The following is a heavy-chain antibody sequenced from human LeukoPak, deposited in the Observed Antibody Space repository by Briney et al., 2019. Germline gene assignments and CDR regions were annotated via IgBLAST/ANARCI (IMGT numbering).Heavy chain of an antibody. V-gene: IGHV3-9*01. CDR1: GFTFDDYA. Sequence: GRSLRLSCAASGFTFDDYAMHWVRQAPGKGLEWVSGITAGGGSTYYADSVKGRFTISRDNAKNSLYLQMNSLRAEDTAVYYCARGSIVATGGDYWGQGTLVTVSS. D-gene: IGHD5-12*01. J-gene: IGHJ4*02. CDR3: ARGSIVATGGDY. CDR2: ITAGGGST.